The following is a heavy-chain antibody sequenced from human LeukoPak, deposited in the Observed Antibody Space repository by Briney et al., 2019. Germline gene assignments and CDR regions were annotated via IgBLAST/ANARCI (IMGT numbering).Heavy chain of an antibody. Sequence: SETLSLTCTVSGGSISSYYWSWIRQPAGKGLEWIGRIYTSGTTHYNPSLKSRVTMSVDTSKNQFSLKLSSVTAADTAVYYCARTPPYYYYYYMDVWGKGTTVTISS. D-gene: IGHD2-15*01. J-gene: IGHJ6*03. CDR1: GGSISSYY. CDR2: IYTSGTT. V-gene: IGHV4-4*07. CDR3: ARTPPYYYYYYMDV.